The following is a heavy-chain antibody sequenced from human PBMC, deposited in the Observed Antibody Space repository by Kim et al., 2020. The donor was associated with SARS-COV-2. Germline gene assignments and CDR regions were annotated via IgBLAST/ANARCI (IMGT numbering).Heavy chain of an antibody. D-gene: IGHD3-3*01. CDR1: GFTFSDYW. V-gene: IGHV3-74*01. J-gene: IGHJ4*02. Sequence: GGSLRLSCAPSGFTFSDYWMHWVRQAPGKGLVWVSRTSPDGSDTVYAGSVKGRFTMSRDNTKNTLYLQMNSRSAEDTAVYYCVRGTLITSGVAYWGQGTL. CDR2: TSPDGSDT. CDR3: VRGTLITSGVAY.